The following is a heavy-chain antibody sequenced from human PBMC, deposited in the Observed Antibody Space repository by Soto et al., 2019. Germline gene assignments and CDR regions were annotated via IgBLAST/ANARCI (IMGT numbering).Heavy chain of an antibody. CDR2: IYPGDSDT. J-gene: IGHJ6*03. V-gene: IGHV5-51*01. Sequence: GESLKISCKGSGYSFTSYWIGWVRQMPGKGLEWMGIIYPGDSDTRYSPSFQGQVTISADKSISTAYLQWSSLKASDTAMYYCARQLPQGSSSWYGNYYYYYMDVWGKGTTVTVSS. D-gene: IGHD6-13*01. CDR3: ARQLPQGSSSWYGNYYYYYMDV. CDR1: GYSFTSYW.